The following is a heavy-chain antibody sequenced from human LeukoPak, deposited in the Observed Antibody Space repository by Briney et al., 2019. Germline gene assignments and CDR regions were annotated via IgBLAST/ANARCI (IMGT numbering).Heavy chain of an antibody. CDR2: IYSGGST. J-gene: IGHJ4*02. D-gene: IGHD4-17*01. V-gene: IGHV3-53*01. CDR3: ARVVDHDYGDYYLDY. CDR1: GFIVSSTY. Sequence: PGGSLRLSCAASGFIVSSTYMSWVRQAPGKGLEWVSVIYSGGSTDYADSVKGRLTISRDNSKNTLYLQMNSLRAEDTAVYYCARVVDHDYGDYYLDYWGQGTLVTVSS.